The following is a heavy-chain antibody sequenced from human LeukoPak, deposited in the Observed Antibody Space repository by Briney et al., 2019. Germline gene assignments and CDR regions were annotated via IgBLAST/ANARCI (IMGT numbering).Heavy chain of an antibody. CDR3: AKDSWELSANDY. CDR1: GFTFSSYG. J-gene: IGHJ4*02. D-gene: IGHD1-26*01. Sequence: QSGGSLRLSCAASGFTFSSYGMSWVRQAPGKGLEWVSAISGSGGSTYYADSVKGRFTISRDNSKNTLYLQMNSLRAEDTAVYYCAKDSWELSANDYWGQGTLVTVFS. V-gene: IGHV3-23*01. CDR2: ISGSGGST.